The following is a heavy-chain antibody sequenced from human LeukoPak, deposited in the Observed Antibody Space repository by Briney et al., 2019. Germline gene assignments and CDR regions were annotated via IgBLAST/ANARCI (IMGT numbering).Heavy chain of an antibody. V-gene: IGHV1-69*05. CDR2: IIPIFGTA. CDR3: ARATTYYYDSSDPGQAFDI. Sequence: SVKVSCKASGYTFTSYGISWVRQAPGQGLEWMGRIIPIFGTANYAQKFQGRVTITTDESTSTAYMELSSLRSEDTAVYYCARATTYYYDSSDPGQAFDIWGQGTMVTVSS. D-gene: IGHD3-22*01. CDR1: GYTFTSYG. J-gene: IGHJ3*02.